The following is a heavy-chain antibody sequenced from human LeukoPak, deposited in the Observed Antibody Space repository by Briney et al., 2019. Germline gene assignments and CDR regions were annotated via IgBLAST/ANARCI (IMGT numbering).Heavy chain of an antibody. J-gene: IGHJ6*03. CDR3: ARDSPPARPYYYYYYMDV. CDR2: INPDGTIT. V-gene: IGHV3-74*01. Sequence: PGGSLRLSCAASGFTLSTYWMHWVRQAPGRGLVWVSRINPDGTITSYADSVKGRFTISRDNAKNTLHLQMNSLRAEDTAVYYCARDSPPARPYYYYYYMDVWGKGTTVTVSS. D-gene: IGHD6-6*01. CDR1: GFTLSTYW.